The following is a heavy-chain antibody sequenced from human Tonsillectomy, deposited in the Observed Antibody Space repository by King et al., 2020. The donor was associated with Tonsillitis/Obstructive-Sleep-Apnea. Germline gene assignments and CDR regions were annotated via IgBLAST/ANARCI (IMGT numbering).Heavy chain of an antibody. CDR2: INHRGST. CDR3: ARGYSSAFDI. V-gene: IGHV4-34*01. CDR1: GGSFSGYY. Sequence: VQLQQWGAGLLKPSETLSLTCAVYGGSFSGYYWSWIRQPPGKGLEWIGEINHRGSTNYKPSLKSRVTISVDTSKNQFSLKLSSVTAADTAVYYCARGYSSAFDIWGQGTMVTVSS. J-gene: IGHJ3*02. D-gene: IGHD2-15*01.